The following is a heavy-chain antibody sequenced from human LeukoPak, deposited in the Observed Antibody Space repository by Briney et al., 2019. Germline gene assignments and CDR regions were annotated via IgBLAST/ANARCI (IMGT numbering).Heavy chain of an antibody. V-gene: IGHV3-48*03. CDR3: VKDLPSGSYWRGDFDY. CDR1: GFTFSSYE. Sequence: PGWSLRLSCAASGFTFSSYEMNWVRQAPGEGLEWISCISRSGSPTFYADSVKGRFTISRDNSKNTLYLQMNSLTAEDTAVYYCVKDLPSGSYWRGDFDYWGQGTLVTVSS. J-gene: IGHJ4*02. CDR2: ISRSGSPT. D-gene: IGHD1-26*01.